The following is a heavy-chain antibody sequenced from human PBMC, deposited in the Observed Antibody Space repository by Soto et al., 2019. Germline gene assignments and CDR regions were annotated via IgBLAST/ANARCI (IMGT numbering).Heavy chain of an antibody. J-gene: IGHJ3*02. CDR1: GGTFSSYT. CDR3: ARGVTANYMGGDAFEI. CDR2: VVPVFGTA. D-gene: IGHD3-16*01. Sequence: QVLLVQSGAEVKKPGSSVKVSCKTSGGTFSSYTVSWVRQAPGQGLEYLGGVVPVFGTATYAEKFQGRLTSTADESTGAAYMQLSSLRSDDTAVYFCARGVTANYMGGDAFEIWGQGTLVTVSS. V-gene: IGHV1-69*01.